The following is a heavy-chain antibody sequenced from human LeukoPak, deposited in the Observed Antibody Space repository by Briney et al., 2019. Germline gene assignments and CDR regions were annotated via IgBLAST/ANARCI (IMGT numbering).Heavy chain of an antibody. Sequence: GASVKVSCKASGGTFSSYTISWVRQAPGKGLEWVANIKQDGSEKYYVDSVKGRFTISRDNAKNSLYLQMNSLRAEDTAVYYCARDPVAARPNYYYMDVWGKGTTVTVSS. CDR2: IKQDGSEK. CDR3: ARDPVAARPNYYYMDV. CDR1: GGTFSSYT. V-gene: IGHV3-7*01. D-gene: IGHD6-6*01. J-gene: IGHJ6*03.